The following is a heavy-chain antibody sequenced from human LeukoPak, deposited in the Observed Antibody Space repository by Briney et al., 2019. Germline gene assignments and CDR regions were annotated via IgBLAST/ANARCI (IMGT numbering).Heavy chain of an antibody. V-gene: IGHV5-51*01. Sequence: GESLKISCKGSGYSFSTHWIGWVRQMPGKGLEWMGIIYAGDFDTRYSPSFQGQVTISADKSISTAYLQWSSLKASDTAMYYCARRRYDSSGYYPIFDYWGQGTLVTVSS. J-gene: IGHJ4*02. D-gene: IGHD3-22*01. CDR1: GYSFSTHW. CDR2: IYAGDFDT. CDR3: ARRRYDSSGYYPIFDY.